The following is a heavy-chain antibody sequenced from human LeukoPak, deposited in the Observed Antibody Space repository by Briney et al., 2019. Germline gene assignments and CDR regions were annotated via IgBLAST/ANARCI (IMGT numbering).Heavy chain of an antibody. J-gene: IGHJ4*02. V-gene: IGHV1-2*02. D-gene: IGHD3-22*01. Sequence: ASVKVSCKASGYTFTGYYMHWVRQAPGQGLEWMGWINPNSGGTNYAQKFQGRVTMTRDTSISTAYMELSRLRSDDAAVYYCARSRTRITMIVVVIQGALDYWGQGTLVTVSS. CDR3: ARSRTRITMIVVVIQGALDY. CDR1: GYTFTGYY. CDR2: INPNSGGT.